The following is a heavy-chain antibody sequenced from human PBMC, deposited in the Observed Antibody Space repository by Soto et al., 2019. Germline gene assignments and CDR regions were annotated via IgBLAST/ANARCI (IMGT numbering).Heavy chain of an antibody. J-gene: IGHJ5*02. D-gene: IGHD5-18*01. Sequence: QVTLKESGPVLVKPTEPLTLTCTVSGFSFSNARMGVSWIRQSPGKALEWLAHIFSNEGKSYSTSLKTKLTISRDTYKSQVVIIMTNVDHLDTGTYYCGRPEGSGYSTVYQYNWLDPWGQGILVTVS. CDR1: GFSFSNARMG. CDR2: IFSNEGK. CDR3: GRPEGSGYSTVYQYNWLDP. V-gene: IGHV2-26*01.